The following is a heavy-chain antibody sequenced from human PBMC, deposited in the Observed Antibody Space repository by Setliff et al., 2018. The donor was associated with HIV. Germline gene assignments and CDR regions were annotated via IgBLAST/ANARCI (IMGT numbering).Heavy chain of an antibody. Sequence: PSETLSLTCTVSGGSVSNYYWTWIRQSAGKGLEWIGHINTSGSTKYNPSLKSRLTMSVDSSGNQFSLRLSSVTAADRAVYYCARGGGPDTNFDLWGQGTLVTVSS. CDR1: GGSVSNYY. D-gene: IGHD5-18*01. J-gene: IGHJ4*02. CDR2: INTSGST. V-gene: IGHV4-4*07. CDR3: ARGGGPDTNFDL.